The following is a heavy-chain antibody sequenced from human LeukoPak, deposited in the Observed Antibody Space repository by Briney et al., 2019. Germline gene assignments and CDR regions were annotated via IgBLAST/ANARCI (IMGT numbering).Heavy chain of an antibody. CDR2: ISSSSSYI. CDR3: ASQRRIQLDVYYYMDV. J-gene: IGHJ6*03. CDR1: GFTFSSYS. Sequence: GGSLRLSCAASGFTFSSYSMNWVRQAPGKGLEWVSSISSSSSYIYYADSVKGRFTISRDNAKNSLYLQMNSLRAEDTAVYYCASQRRIQLDVYYYMDVWGKGTTVTVSS. D-gene: IGHD5-18*01. V-gene: IGHV3-21*01.